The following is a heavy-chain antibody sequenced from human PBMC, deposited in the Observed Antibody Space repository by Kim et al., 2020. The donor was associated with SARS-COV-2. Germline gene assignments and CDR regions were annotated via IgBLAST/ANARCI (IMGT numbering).Heavy chain of an antibody. V-gene: IGHV4-59*01. J-gene: IGHJ3*02. CDR3: ARMKTTVTGGGAFDI. Sequence: PSLKRRVTISVDTSKNQFSLKLSSVTAADTAVYYCARMKTTVTGGGAFDIWGQGTMVTVSS. D-gene: IGHD4-17*01.